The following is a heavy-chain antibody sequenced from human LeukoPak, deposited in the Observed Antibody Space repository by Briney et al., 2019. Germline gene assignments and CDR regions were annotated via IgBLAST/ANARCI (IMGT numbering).Heavy chain of an antibody. CDR3: ARGHSSSWSTVDY. D-gene: IGHD6-13*01. Sequence: SETLSLTCTVYGGSIRSSSYYWGWIRQPPGKGLEWIGNVFYSGSTHYNSSLKSRVTISVATSKNQFSLKLASVTATDTAVYYCARGHSSSWSTVDYWGQGTLVTVSS. V-gene: IGHV4-39*01. CDR2: VFYSGST. J-gene: IGHJ4*02. CDR1: GGSIRSSSYY.